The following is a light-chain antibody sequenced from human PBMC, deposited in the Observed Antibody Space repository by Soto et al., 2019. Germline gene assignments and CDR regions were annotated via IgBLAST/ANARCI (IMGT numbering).Light chain of an antibody. Sequence: QSVLTQPASVSGSPGQWITISCTGTSSDVGGYNDVSWYHQHPAEAPKVMIYDVSNRPSGVSNRFSGSKSGNTASLTISGLQAEDEADYYCYSYTSSSTYVFGTGTKLTVL. CDR2: DVS. V-gene: IGLV2-14*03. J-gene: IGLJ1*01. CDR1: SSDVGGYND. CDR3: YSYTSSSTYV.